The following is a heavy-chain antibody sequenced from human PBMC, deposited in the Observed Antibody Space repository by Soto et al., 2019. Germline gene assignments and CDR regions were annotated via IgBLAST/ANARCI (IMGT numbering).Heavy chain of an antibody. CDR2: IFYSGST. V-gene: IGHV4-31*03. CDR1: GESISNGGY. D-gene: IGHD3-10*01. Sequence: PSETLPLTCTVSGESISNGGYWSWVRLHPGKGLEWIGYIFYSGSTYYNPSPSLKSRVTMSVDTSKNQFSLNLSSVTAADTAVYFCATTSGSGRLDYWGQGTLVTVSS. CDR3: ATTSGSGRLDY. J-gene: IGHJ4*02.